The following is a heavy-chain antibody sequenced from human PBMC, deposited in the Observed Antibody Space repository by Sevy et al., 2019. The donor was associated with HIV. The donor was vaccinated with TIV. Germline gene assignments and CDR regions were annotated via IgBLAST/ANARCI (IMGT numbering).Heavy chain of an antibody. CDR2: INSDGSST. CDR1: GITLTPYW. J-gene: IGHJ4*02. Sequence: GESLKISCAASGITLTPYWMHWVRQVPGKGLVWVSRINSDGSSTSDAESVKGRFTISRDNGKNTLYLQMKSLRVEDTAVYFCSRGLYYYDMRGHQEPGDYWGQGVLVTVSS. CDR3: SRGLYYYDMRGHQEPGDY. V-gene: IGHV3-74*01. D-gene: IGHD3-22*01.